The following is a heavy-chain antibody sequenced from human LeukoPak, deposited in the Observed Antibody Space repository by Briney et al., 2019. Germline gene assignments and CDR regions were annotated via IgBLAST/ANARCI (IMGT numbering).Heavy chain of an antibody. J-gene: IGHJ4*02. V-gene: IGHV3-33*06. CDR3: AKDAQRGFDYSNSLEY. CDR2: IWSDGTEK. Sequence: PTGGSLRLSCAGSGFTYSHFGVHWVRQAPGKGLEWVAVIWSDGTEKYYGDAVKGRFNNSRDNSRNTVYLQMNNLGDDDTAVYYCAKDAQRGFDYSNSLEYWGQGTMVIVCS. CDR1: GFTYSHFG. D-gene: IGHD4-11*01.